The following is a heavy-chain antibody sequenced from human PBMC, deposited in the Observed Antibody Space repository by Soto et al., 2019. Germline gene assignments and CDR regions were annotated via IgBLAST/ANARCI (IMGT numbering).Heavy chain of an antibody. Sequence: QVQLQESGPGLVKPSQTLSLTCTVSGGSISSGGYYWSWIRQHPGKGLEWIGYIYYSGSTYYNPSLKSRVTVSVDTSKNQFTLKVSSVTAADTAVYYCARGVVVVTAIPRFDPWGQGTLVTVSS. CDR3: ARGVVVVTAIPRFDP. D-gene: IGHD2-21*02. V-gene: IGHV4-31*03. CDR1: GGSISSGGYY. J-gene: IGHJ5*02. CDR2: IYYSGST.